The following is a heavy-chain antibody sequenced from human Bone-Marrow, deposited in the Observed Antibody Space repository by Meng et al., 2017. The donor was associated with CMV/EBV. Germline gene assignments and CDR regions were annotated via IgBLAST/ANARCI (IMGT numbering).Heavy chain of an antibody. CDR3: ARGLSGGRDY. CDR2: IGTDRSDT. J-gene: IGHJ4*02. V-gene: IGHV1-8*01. D-gene: IGHD2-15*01. Sequence: VQLVQSGAGLMQPWASLKVSCVASGFSFTSYEINWVRQATGQRLVWVSCIGTDRSDTSYAHYLQGRVTMSRDTSMSTLYIEMSSLRAEDTAVYYCARGLSGGRDYWGQGTLVTVSS. CDR1: GFSFTSYE.